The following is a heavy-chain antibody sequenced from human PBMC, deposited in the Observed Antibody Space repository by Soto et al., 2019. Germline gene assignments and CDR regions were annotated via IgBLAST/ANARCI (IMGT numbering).Heavy chain of an antibody. CDR2: ISYDGSNK. D-gene: IGHD2-15*01. Sequence: QVQLVESGGGVVQPGRSLRLSCAASGFTFSSYAMHWVRQAPGKGLEWVAVISYDGSNKYYADSVKGRFTISRDNSKNPLYLQMNSLRSEDTALYYCARGGDIVVVVAAADTKYGMDVWGQGTTVTVSS. CDR3: ARGGDIVVVVAAADTKYGMDV. CDR1: GFTFSSYA. J-gene: IGHJ6*02. V-gene: IGHV3-30-3*01.